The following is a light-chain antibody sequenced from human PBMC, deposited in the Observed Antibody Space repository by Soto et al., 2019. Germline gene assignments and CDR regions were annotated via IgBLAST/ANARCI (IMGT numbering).Light chain of an antibody. V-gene: IGKV3-11*01. CDR3: QQRSSWPRT. Sequence: EIVLTQSPATLSLSPGERATLSCRASQSVSIYLAWYQQKPGQAPRLLIYDTSSRATGIPVRFSGSGSGTDFTLTISSLEPEDFAVYYCQQRSSWPRTFGQGTKVEIK. CDR2: DTS. J-gene: IGKJ1*01. CDR1: QSVSIY.